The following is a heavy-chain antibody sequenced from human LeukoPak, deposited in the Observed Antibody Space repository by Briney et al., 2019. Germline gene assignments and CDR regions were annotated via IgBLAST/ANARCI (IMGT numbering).Heavy chain of an antibody. CDR2: ISSSGRTI. D-gene: IGHD3-9*01. CDR1: GLTLSRYE. Sequence: GGSLRHSCAPSGLTLSRYEMNWVRQAPGKGLEGVSDISSSGRTIYYADSVKGRFTISRENEKKSLPLQMNSLRAEDTPVYYCARSNYLPGYFFDYWGQGSLVTVSS. CDR3: ARSNYLPGYFFDY. V-gene: IGHV3-48*03. J-gene: IGHJ4*02.